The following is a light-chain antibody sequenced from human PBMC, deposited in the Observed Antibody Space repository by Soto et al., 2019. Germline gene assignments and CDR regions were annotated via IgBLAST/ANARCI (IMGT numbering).Light chain of an antibody. J-gene: IGLJ1*01. CDR1: SSDVGDY. Sequence: QSVLTQPRSVSGSPGQSVTISCTGTSSDVGDYVSWYQQHPGKAPKVLIYDVSQRPSGVPDRFSGSKSGNTASLTVSGLQAEDEADYYCCSHAVSITYVYGSGTKLTVL. CDR2: DVS. CDR3: CSHAVSITYV. V-gene: IGLV2-11*01.